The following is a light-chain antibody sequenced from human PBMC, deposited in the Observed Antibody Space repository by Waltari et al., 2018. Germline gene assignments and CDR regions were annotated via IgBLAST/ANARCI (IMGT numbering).Light chain of an antibody. V-gene: IGLV2-14*01. Sequence: QSALTQPASVSGSPGQSITISCTGTRSYVGGYNYVSWYQQHPGKAPKLMIYEVSNRPSGVSNRFSGSKSGNTASLTISGLQAEDEADYYCSSYTSSSTPLFGGGTKLTVL. CDR1: RSYVGGYNY. CDR2: EVS. J-gene: IGLJ2*01. CDR3: SSYTSSSTPL.